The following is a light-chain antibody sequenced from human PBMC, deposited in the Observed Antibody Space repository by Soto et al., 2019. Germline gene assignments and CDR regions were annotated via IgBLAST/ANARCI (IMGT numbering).Light chain of an antibody. Sequence: QSALTQPASVSGSPGQSITISCTGTSSDVGGYDFVSWYQHHPGKAPRLMIYDVSHRPSGVSDRFSASKSGNTASLTISGLLAEDEADYYCSSHTISSALQVFGTGTKVTVL. V-gene: IGLV2-14*03. CDR3: SSHTISSALQV. CDR2: DVS. J-gene: IGLJ1*01. CDR1: SSDVGGYDF.